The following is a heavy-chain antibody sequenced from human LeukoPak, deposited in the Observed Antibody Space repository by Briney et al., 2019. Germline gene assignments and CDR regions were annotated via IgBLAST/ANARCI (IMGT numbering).Heavy chain of an antibody. CDR1: GGSFSGYY. V-gene: IGHV4-34*01. CDR2: MNPSGST. CDR3: ARGRQDVTMIVVVMTAVSYYLDV. J-gene: IGHJ6*03. Sequence: SETLSLTCAVYGGSFSGYYWTWIRQTPEKGLEWIGEMNPSGSTNYNPSLKSRVTISVDTSKNQFSLELSSVTAADTSVYYCARGRQDVTMIVVVMTAVSYYLDVWGKGTTVTVS. D-gene: IGHD3-22*01.